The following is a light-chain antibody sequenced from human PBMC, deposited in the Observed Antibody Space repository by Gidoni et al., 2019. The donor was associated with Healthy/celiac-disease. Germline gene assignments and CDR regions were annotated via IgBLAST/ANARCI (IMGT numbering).Light chain of an antibody. CDR2: EGS. Sequence: QSALTQPAYVSGSPGKSITISCTGTSSDVGSSNLVSWYQQHPGKAPKLMMYEGSKRPSGVSNRFSGSRSGNTASLTITGLQAEDEADYYCCSYAGSSTHVVFGGGTKLTVL. CDR1: SSDVGSSNL. J-gene: IGLJ2*01. V-gene: IGLV2-23*01. CDR3: CSYAGSSTHVV.